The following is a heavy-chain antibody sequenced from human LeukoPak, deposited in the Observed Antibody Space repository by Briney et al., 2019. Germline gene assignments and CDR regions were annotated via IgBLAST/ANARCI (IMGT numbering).Heavy chain of an antibody. V-gene: IGHV1-69*04. J-gene: IGHJ6*02. CDR1: GDTFSSYA. CDR2: ITPFLGIA. CDR3: ARAPSPASYAMDV. Sequence: SVKVSCKASGDTFSSYAINWVRQAPGQGPEWMGRITPFLGIANYPQRFQGRVTMTRNTSINTAYMEVSGLTSEDTAVYYCARAPSPASYAMDVWGQGTTVTVSS.